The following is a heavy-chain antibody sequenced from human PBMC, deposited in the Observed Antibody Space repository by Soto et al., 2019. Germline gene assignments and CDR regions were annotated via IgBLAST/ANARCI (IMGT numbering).Heavy chain of an antibody. V-gene: IGHV3-15*05. CDR1: GFNFTKAW. J-gene: IGHJ5*02. CDR2: IKGKADGATR. CDR3: KSVAS. Sequence: GGSLRLSCAASGFNFTKAWMTWVRQTPGKGLEWVGLIKGKADGATREYAAAVKGRFTISRDDSKKTVFLHMNSLKSEDTAVYHCKSVASWGQGTLVTVSS.